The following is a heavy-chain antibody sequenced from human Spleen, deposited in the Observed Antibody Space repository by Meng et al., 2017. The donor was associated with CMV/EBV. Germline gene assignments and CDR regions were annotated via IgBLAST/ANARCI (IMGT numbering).Heavy chain of an antibody. D-gene: IGHD5-12*01. Sequence: GGSLRLSCAVSGFTFSSYEMNWVRQAPGRGLEWISYIRSSGSAIYYAGAVKGRFTISRDDAKNSLYLQMNSLRAEDTAIYYCARGYDYPSPLDYWGQGALVTVSS. V-gene: IGHV3-48*03. CDR2: IRSSGSAI. CDR1: GFTFSSYE. J-gene: IGHJ4*02. CDR3: ARGYDYPSPLDY.